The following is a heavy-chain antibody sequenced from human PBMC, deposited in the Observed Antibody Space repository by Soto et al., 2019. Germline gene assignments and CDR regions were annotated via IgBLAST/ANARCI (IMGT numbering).Heavy chain of an antibody. V-gene: IGHV3-23*01. D-gene: IGHD6-19*01. CDR3: AKQYAVAPDLYYFDY. J-gene: IGHJ4*02. Sequence: GGSLRLSCAASGFTFSSYAMSWVRQAPGKGLEWVSAISGSGGSTYYADSVKGRFTISRDNSKNTLYLQMNSLRAEDTAVYYCAKQYAVAPDLYYFDYWGQGTLVTVSS. CDR1: GFTFSSYA. CDR2: ISGSGGST.